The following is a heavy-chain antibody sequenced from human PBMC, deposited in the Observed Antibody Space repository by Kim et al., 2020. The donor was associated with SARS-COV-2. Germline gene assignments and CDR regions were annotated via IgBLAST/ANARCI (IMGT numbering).Heavy chain of an antibody. D-gene: IGHD6-19*01. J-gene: IGHJ3*02. Sequence: AHTAKSRFTLSRDTTKKTRYLQMKSVRGEDTAVYYCAKDVGQWLVGAFDSWGQGTLVTVSS. CDR3: AKDVGQWLVGAFDS. V-gene: IGHV3-23*01.